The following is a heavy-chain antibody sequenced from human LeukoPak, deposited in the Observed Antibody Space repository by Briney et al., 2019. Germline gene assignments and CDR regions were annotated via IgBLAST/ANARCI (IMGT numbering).Heavy chain of an antibody. Sequence: GASVKVSCKASGYTFTSYAMHWVRQAPGQRLEWMGWINAGNGNTKYSQEFQGRVTITRDTSASTAYMELSSLRSEDMAVYYCARVRVKLTPSGEVPAAGLYYFDYWGQGTLVTVSS. V-gene: IGHV1-3*03. CDR3: ARVRVKLTPSGEVPAAGLYYFDY. CDR1: GYTFTSYA. CDR2: INAGNGNT. J-gene: IGHJ4*02. D-gene: IGHD2-2*01.